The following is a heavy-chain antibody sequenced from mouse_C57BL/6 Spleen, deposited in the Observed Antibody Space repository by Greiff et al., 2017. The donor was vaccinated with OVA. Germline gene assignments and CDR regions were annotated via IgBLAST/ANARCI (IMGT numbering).Heavy chain of an antibody. Sequence: VQLQQPGAELVKPGASVKMSCKASGYTFTSYWITWVKQRPGQGLEWIGDIYPGSGSTKYNEKVKSKATLTVDTSSSKAYMQISSLSSEDSAVYSCARDSSGQRGFAYWGQGTLVTVSA. J-gene: IGHJ3*01. CDR1: GYTFTSYW. CDR2: IYPGSGST. CDR3: ARDSSGQRGFAY. D-gene: IGHD3-2*02. V-gene: IGHV1-55*01.